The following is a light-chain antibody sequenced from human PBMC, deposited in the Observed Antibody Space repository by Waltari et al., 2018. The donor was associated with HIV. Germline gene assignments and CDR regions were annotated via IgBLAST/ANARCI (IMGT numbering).Light chain of an antibody. CDR2: DAN. J-gene: IGLJ3*02. CDR3: ASYTRTSTVV. V-gene: IGLV2-14*01. CDR1: STHFATY. Sequence: QSALTQPAPVPGPLAHPISISRIVTSTHFATYGPWYQHHPDNAPRLVIYDANTRPSGIPLRFSGSKSGNTASLTISGLQAEDEADYYCASYTRTSTVVFGGGTKVTVL.